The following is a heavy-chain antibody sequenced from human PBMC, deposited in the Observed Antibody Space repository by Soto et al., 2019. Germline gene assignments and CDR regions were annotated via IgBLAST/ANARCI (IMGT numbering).Heavy chain of an antibody. J-gene: IGHJ6*02. D-gene: IGHD3-10*01. CDR3: TRALWFGELFYGMGV. V-gene: IGHV3-49*03. CDR1: GFTFGDYA. Sequence: GRSLRLSCTASGFTFGDYAMSWFRQAPGKGLEWVGFIRSKAYGGTTEYAASVKGRFTISRDDSKSIAYLQMNSLKTEDTAVYYCTRALWFGELFYGMGVWGQGTTVTVSS. CDR2: IRSKAYGGTT.